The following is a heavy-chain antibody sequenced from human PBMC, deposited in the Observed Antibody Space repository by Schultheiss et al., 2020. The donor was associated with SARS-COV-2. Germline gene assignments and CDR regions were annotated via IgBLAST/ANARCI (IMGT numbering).Heavy chain of an antibody. J-gene: IGHJ6*02. V-gene: IGHV3-7*01. Sequence: GGSLRLSCAASGFTFSSYAMHWVRQAPGKGLEWVANIKQDGSEKYYVDSVKGRFTISRDNSKNTLYLQMNSLRAEDTAVYYCAKDLQYSSTTYYYYYYGMDVWGQGTTVTVSS. D-gene: IGHD6-13*01. CDR1: GFTFSSYA. CDR3: AKDLQYSSTTYYYYYYGMDV. CDR2: IKQDGSEK.